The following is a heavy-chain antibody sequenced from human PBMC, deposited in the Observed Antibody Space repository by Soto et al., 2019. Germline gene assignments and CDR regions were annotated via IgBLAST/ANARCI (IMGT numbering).Heavy chain of an antibody. CDR3: ARKQAGYVSGIDY. Sequence: PSETLSLTCTVTGDSITSGGYYWSWIRQHPGKGLEWLGSIYGSGGSGSTLYNPSLKSRITLSVDKSTTKFSLNRSSVTVADTAVYFCARKQAGYVSGIDYWGQGTLVTVSS. CDR1: GDSITSGGYY. J-gene: IGHJ4*02. V-gene: IGHV4-31*03. CDR2: IYGSGGSGST. D-gene: IGHD1-1*01.